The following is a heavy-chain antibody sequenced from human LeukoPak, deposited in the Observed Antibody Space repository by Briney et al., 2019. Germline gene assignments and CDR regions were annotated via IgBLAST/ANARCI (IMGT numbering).Heavy chain of an antibody. J-gene: IGHJ4*02. CDR1: GYTFTSYD. D-gene: IGHD2-15*01. Sequence: GASVKVSCKASGYTFTSYDINWVRQAPGQGLEWMGWMNPNSANTGYAQKFQGRVTMTRNTSISTAYMELSSLRSEDTAVYYCARVYRYCSGGSCYSSLDYWGQGTLVTVSS. CDR3: ARVYRYCSGGSCYSSLDY. CDR2: MNPNSANT. V-gene: IGHV1-8*01.